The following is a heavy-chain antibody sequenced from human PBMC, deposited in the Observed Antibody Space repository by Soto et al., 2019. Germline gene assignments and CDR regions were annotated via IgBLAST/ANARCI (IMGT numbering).Heavy chain of an antibody. J-gene: IGHJ4*02. CDR2: ISTSGSTI. Sequence: EVQLVESGGGLVQPGGSLRLSCAASGFSFNTYEMNWVRQAPGKGLEWVSYISTSGSTIYYADSVKGRFTITRDNGKNSLYLQMNSLRAEDTAVYYCAYGGSCDYWGQGTQVTVSS. CDR1: GFSFNTYE. V-gene: IGHV3-48*03. CDR3: AYGGSCDY. D-gene: IGHD1-26*01.